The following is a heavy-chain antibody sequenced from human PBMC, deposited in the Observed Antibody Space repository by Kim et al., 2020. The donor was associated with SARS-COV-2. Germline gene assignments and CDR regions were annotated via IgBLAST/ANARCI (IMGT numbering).Heavy chain of an antibody. V-gene: IGHV3-33*01. Sequence: GGSLRLSCAASGFTFSSYGMHWVRQAPGKGLEWVAVIWYDGSNKYYADSVKGRFTISRDNSKNTLYLQMNSLRAEDTAVYYCARVYSWHGPFDYWGQGTLVTVSS. J-gene: IGHJ4*02. D-gene: IGHD2-15*01. CDR3: ARVYSWHGPFDY. CDR2: IWYDGSNK. CDR1: GFTFSSYG.